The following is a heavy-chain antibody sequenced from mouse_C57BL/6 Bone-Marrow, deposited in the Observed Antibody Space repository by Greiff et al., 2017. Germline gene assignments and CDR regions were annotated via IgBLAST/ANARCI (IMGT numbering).Heavy chain of an antibody. CDR3: ARFLYYDYYFDY. J-gene: IGHJ2*01. CDR2: INYDGSST. D-gene: IGHD2-4*01. Sequence: EVQVVESEGGLVQPGSSMKLSCTASGFTFSDYYMAWVRQVPEKGLEWVANINYDGSSTYYLDSLKSRFIISRDNAKNILYLQMSSLKSEDTATYYCARFLYYDYYFDYWGQGTTLTVSS. CDR1: GFTFSDYY. V-gene: IGHV5-16*01.